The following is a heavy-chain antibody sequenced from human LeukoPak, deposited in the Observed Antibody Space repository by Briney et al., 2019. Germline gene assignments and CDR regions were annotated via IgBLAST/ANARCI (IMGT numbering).Heavy chain of an antibody. J-gene: IGHJ4*02. CDR2: IYYSGGT. Sequence: PSETLSLTCTVSGGSISSSSYYWGWIRQPPGKGLEWIGTIYYSGGTYYNPSLKSRVTISEDTSKNQFSLKLSSVTAADTAVYYCARPAYGSGSYSGFDYWGQGTLVTVSS. CDR1: GGSISSSSYY. CDR3: ARPAYGSGSYSGFDY. V-gene: IGHV4-39*01. D-gene: IGHD3-10*01.